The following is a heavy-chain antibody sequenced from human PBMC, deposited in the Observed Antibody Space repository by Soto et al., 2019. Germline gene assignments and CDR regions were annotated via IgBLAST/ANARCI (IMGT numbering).Heavy chain of an antibody. Sequence: SQTLSLTCVISGDSVSSNSAAWNWIRQSPSRGLEWLGRTYYRSKWYNDYAVSVKSRITINPDTSKNQFSLQLNSVTPEDTAVYYCAGGAGTSFDYGRDVWGQGTTVTVSS. CDR1: GDSVSSNSAA. CDR3: AGGAGTSFDYGRDV. D-gene: IGHD1-7*01. CDR2: TYYRSKWYN. V-gene: IGHV6-1*01. J-gene: IGHJ6*02.